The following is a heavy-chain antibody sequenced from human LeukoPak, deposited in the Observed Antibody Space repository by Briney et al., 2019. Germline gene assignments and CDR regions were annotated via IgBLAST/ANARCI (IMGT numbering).Heavy chain of an antibody. V-gene: IGHV4-39*01. Sequence: SETLSLTCTVSGGSISSSSYYWGWIRQPPGTGLEWIGSIYYSGSTYYNPSLKSRVTISVDTSKNQFSLKLSSVTAADTAVYYCASSANDYGDFYFDYWGQGTLVTVSS. CDR1: GGSISSSSYY. D-gene: IGHD4-17*01. CDR2: IYYSGST. CDR3: ASSANDYGDFYFDY. J-gene: IGHJ4*02.